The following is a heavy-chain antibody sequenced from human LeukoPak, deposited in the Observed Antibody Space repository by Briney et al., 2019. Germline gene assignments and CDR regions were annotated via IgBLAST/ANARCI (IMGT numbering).Heavy chain of an antibody. CDR3: ARQGDCSGTSCPLNFDY. CDR2: IYPGDSDT. Sequence: GQSLQISSKGSGSRFTNYWIGWVRQMPGKGLEWMGIIYPGDSDTSYSPSFQGQVTISADKSINTAHLQWTSRRAWDTAMYYCARQGDCSGTSCPLNFDYWGQGTLVTVSS. CDR1: GSRFTNYW. V-gene: IGHV5-51*01. J-gene: IGHJ4*02. D-gene: IGHD2-2*01.